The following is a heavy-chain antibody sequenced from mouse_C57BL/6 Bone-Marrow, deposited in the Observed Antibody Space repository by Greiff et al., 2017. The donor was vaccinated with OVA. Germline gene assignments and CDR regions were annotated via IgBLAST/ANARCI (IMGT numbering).Heavy chain of an antibody. V-gene: IGHV1-61*01. J-gene: IGHJ3*01. CDR1: GYTFTSYW. D-gene: IGHD2-12*01. CDR2: IYPSDSET. Sequence: QVQLQQPGAELVRPGSSVKLSCKASGYTFTSYWMDWVKQRPGQGLEWIGNIYPSDSETHYNQKFKDKATLTVDKSSSTAYMQLSSLTSEDSAVYYYARGYYSPRGFAYWGQGTLVTVSA. CDR3: ARGYYSPRGFAY.